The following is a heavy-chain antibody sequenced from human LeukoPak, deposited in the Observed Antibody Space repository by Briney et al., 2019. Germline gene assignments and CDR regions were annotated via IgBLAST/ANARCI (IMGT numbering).Heavy chain of an antibody. V-gene: IGHV3-15*01. J-gene: IGHJ4*02. CDR1: GFTFSDVW. Sequence: PGGSLTLSCAAPGFTFSDVWMTWVRQAPGKGMEWVGRIKTKTDGAATDYAAPVKGRFTILRDDSENMLYLQMKSLKTEDTALYYCTTATELIVATIPDYWGQGTLVTVSS. CDR2: IKTKTDGAAT. CDR3: TTATELIVATIPDY. D-gene: IGHD5-12*01.